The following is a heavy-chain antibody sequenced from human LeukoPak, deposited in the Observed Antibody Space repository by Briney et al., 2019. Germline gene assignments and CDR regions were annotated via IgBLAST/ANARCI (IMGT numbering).Heavy chain of an antibody. D-gene: IGHD3-10*01. J-gene: IGHJ6*03. CDR2: INHSGST. Sequence: SVTLSLTCAVYGGSFSGYYWSWIRQPPGKGLEWIGEINHSGSTNYNPSLKSRVTISVDTSKNQYSLKLSSVTAADTAVYYCARGYYGSGSHCCHMDVWGKGTTITVS. CDR1: GGSFSGYY. CDR3: ARGYYGSGSHCCHMDV. V-gene: IGHV4-34*01.